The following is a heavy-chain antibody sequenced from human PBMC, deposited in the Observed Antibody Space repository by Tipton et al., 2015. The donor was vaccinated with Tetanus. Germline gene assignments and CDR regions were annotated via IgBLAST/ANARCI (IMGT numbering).Heavy chain of an antibody. J-gene: IGHJ5*01. Sequence: SLRLSCAASGFIFSSYGIHWVRQAPGKGLEWVAFISYDGSTEYYAKSVKGRFTISRDNSKHTLYLQMNSLGAEDTAVYYCAKDLRYLSSWHDSWGQGALVTVSS. CDR3: AKDLRYLSSWHDS. CDR1: GFIFSSYG. D-gene: IGHD2-2*01. CDR2: ISYDGSTE. V-gene: IGHV3-30*19.